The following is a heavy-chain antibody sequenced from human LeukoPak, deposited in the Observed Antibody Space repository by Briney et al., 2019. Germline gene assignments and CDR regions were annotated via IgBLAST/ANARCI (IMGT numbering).Heavy chain of an antibody. CDR1: GGSFSGYY. CDR3: AREQRIAVPEEVY. J-gene: IGHJ4*02. CDR2: INHSGST. D-gene: IGHD6-19*01. V-gene: IGHV4-34*01. Sequence: PSGTLSLTCAVYGGSFSGYYWSWIRQPPGKGLEWIGEINHSGSTNYNPSLKSRVTISVDTSKNQFSLKLSSVTAADTAVYYCAREQRIAVPEEVYWGQGTLVTVSS.